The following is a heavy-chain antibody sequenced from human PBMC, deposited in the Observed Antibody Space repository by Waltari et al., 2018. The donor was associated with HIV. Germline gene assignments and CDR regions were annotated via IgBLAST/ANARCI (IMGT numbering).Heavy chain of an antibody. J-gene: IGHJ4*02. Sequence: QVQLVQSGAEVKKPGASVTVSCTASRFTFTASYVHWVRQAPGQGLEWMGWINPKSGVTHFAQNVQGRINMTRDTSIKTAYLELSRLQSDDTAVYYCARDWWQLPSGGYFFDYWGQGTLVTVSS. V-gene: IGHV1-2*02. CDR3: ARDWWQLPSGGYFFDY. D-gene: IGHD2-15*01. CDR2: INPKSGVT. CDR1: RFTFTASY.